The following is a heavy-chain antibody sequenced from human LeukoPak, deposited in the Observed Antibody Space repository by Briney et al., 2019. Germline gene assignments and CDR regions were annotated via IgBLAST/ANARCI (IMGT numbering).Heavy chain of an antibody. J-gene: IGHJ4*02. V-gene: IGHV4-61*03. CDR1: GGSVRSGSYY. CDR3: VRANYFDY. CDR2: IYYSGST. Sequence: PSETLSLTCTVSGGSVRSGSYYWSWIRQPPGKGLEWIGYIYYSGSTNYNPSLESRVTISIDTSKNHFYLKLSSVTAADTAVYFCVRANYFDYWGQGTLVTVSS.